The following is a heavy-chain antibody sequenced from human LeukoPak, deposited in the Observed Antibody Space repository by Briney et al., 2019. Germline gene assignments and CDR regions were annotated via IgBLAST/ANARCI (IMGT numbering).Heavy chain of an antibody. D-gene: IGHD1-26*01. CDR2: ISYDGSNK. Sequence: GGSLRLSCAASGFTFSSYAMHWVRQAPGKGLEWVAVISYDGSNKYYADSVKGRFTISRDNSKNTLYLQMNSLRAEDTAVYYCARYGIVGATYFDSWGQGTLVTVSS. CDR1: GFTFSSYA. CDR3: ARYGIVGATYFDS. J-gene: IGHJ4*02. V-gene: IGHV3-30*04.